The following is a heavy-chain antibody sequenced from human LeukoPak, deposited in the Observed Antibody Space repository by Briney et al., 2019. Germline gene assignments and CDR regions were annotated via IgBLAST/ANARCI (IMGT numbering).Heavy chain of an antibody. CDR1: GFTFSSYS. CDR2: ISSSSSYI. V-gene: IGHV3-21*01. CDR3: AKGLAVTMVRGVRYGEGYFDY. J-gene: IGHJ4*02. Sequence: PGGSLRLSCAASGFTFSSYSMNWVRQAPGKGLEWVSSISSSSSYIYYADSVKGRFTISRDNSKNTLYLQMNSLRAEDTAVYYCAKGLAVTMVRGVRYGEGYFDYWGQGTLVTVSS. D-gene: IGHD3-10*01.